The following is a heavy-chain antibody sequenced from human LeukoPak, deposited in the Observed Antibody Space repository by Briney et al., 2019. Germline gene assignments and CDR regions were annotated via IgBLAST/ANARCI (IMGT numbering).Heavy chain of an antibody. J-gene: IGHJ4*02. D-gene: IGHD4-17*01. CDR3: AKASYGDYTFDY. CDR1: GFSFSNYW. CDR2: IKQDGSEK. V-gene: IGHV3-7*03. Sequence: GGSLRLSCAASGFSFSNYWMSWVRQVPGKGLEWVANIKQDGSEKYYVDSVKGRFTISRDNAKNSLYLQMNSLRAEDTAVYYCAKASYGDYTFDYWGQGTLVTVSS.